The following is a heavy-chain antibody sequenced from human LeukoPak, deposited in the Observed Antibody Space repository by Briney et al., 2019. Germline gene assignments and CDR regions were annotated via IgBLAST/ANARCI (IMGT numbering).Heavy chain of an antibody. D-gene: IGHD5-18*01. CDR1: GFTFSSYE. V-gene: IGHV3-48*03. CDR2: ISSSGSTI. Sequence: QPGGSLRLSCAASGFTFSSYEMNWVRQAPGKGLEWVSYISSSGSTIYYADSVKGRFTISRDNAKNSLYLQMNSLRAEDTAVYYCARSYSYDSTGFQHWGQGTLVTVSS. CDR3: ARSYSYDSTGFQH. J-gene: IGHJ1*01.